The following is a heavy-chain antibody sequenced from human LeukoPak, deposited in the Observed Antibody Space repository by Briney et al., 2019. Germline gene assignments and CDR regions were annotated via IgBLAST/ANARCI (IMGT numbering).Heavy chain of an antibody. J-gene: IGHJ4*02. D-gene: IGHD6-19*01. CDR3: ARDHDSSGWYYFDY. V-gene: IGHV4-61*02. CDR1: GGSISSGSYY. Sequence: PSQTLSLTCTVSGGSISSGSYYWSWIRQPAGTGLEWIGRIYTSGSTNYNPSLKSRVTISVDTSKNQVSLKLSSVTAADTAVYYCARDHDSSGWYYFDYWGQGTLVTVSS. CDR2: IYTSGST.